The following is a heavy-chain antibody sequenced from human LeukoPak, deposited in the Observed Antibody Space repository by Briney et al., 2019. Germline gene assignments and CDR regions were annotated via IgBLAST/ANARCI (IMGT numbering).Heavy chain of an antibody. CDR1: GYTFTSYW. CDR2: ILPGNSDT. D-gene: IGHD3-9*01. CDR3: ARQYYETLTGPNWFDA. Sequence: ESLKISCKGSGYTFTSYWIGWVRQMPGKGLEWMGIILPGNSDTRYCPSFKGQVTMSVDKSISIAYLQWSSLKASDTAIYYCARQYYETLTGPNWFDAWGQGTLVTVSS. V-gene: IGHV5-51*01. J-gene: IGHJ5*02.